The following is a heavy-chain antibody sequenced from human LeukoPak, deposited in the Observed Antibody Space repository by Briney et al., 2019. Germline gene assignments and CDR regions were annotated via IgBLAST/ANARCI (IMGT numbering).Heavy chain of an antibody. D-gene: IGHD3-10*01. CDR1: GYTFTSYG. Sequence: ASVKVSCKASGYTFTSYGISWVRQAPGQGLEWMGWISAYNGNTNYAQKLQGRVIMTTDTSTSTAYMELRSLRSDDTAVYYCARGRGISWFGELFAGYFDCWGQGTLVTVSS. J-gene: IGHJ4*02. CDR3: ARGRGISWFGELFAGYFDC. V-gene: IGHV1-18*01. CDR2: ISAYNGNT.